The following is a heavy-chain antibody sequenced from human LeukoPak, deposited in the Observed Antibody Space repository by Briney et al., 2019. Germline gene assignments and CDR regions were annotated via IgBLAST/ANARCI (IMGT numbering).Heavy chain of an antibody. CDR3: ARDASVYSGSLPPFDY. V-gene: IGHV3-21*01. CDR1: GFTFSSYW. J-gene: IGHJ4*02. Sequence: GGSLRLSCAASGFTFSSYWMHWVRQAPGKGLEWVSSISSSSSYIYYADSVKGRFTISRDNAKNSLYLQMNSLRAEDTAVYYCARDASVYSGSLPPFDYWGQGTLVTVSS. D-gene: IGHD1-26*01. CDR2: ISSSSSYI.